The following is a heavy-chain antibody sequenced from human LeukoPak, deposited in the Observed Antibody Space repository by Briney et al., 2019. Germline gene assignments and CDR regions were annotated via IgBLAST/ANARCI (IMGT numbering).Heavy chain of an antibody. CDR3: ARDQPIGYNYGYPFDN. V-gene: IGHV3-11*04. CDR1: GFTFSDYY. J-gene: IGHJ4*02. CDR2: ISSSGSTI. Sequence: GGSLRLSCAASGFTFSDYYMSWIRQAPGKGLEWVSYISSSGSTIYYADSVKGRFTISSDNAKNSLYLQMNNLRVEDTAVYYCARDQPIGYNYGYPFDNWGQGTLVTVSS. D-gene: IGHD5-18*01.